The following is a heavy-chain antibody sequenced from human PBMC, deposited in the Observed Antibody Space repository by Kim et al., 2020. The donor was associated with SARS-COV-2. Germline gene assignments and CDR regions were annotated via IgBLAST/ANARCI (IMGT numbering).Heavy chain of an antibody. Sequence: ASVKVSCKASGYTFTSYAMNWVRQAPGQGLEWMGWINTNTGNPTYAQGFTGRFVFSLDTSVSTAYLQISSLKAEDTAVYYCARQPNLFYCSGGSCHHTSLHRFDYWGQGTLVTVSS. J-gene: IGHJ4*02. V-gene: IGHV7-4-1*02. CDR1: GYTFTSYA. CDR3: ARQPNLFYCSGGSCHHTSLHRFDY. D-gene: IGHD2-15*01. CDR2: INTNTGNP.